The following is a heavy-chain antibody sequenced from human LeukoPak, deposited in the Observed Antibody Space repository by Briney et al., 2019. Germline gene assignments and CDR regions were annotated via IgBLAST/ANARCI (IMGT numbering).Heavy chain of an antibody. J-gene: IGHJ4*02. D-gene: IGHD3-9*01. CDR3: AKRNGIPNFGWLIGY. V-gene: IGHV3-33*06. CDR1: GFTFSSYG. CDR2: IWYDGSNK. Sequence: GGSLRLSCAASGFTFSSYGMHWVRQAPGKGLEWVAVIWYDGSNKYYADSVKGRFTISRDNSKNTLYLQMNSLRAEDTAVYYWAKRNGIPNFGWLIGYWGQGTLVTVSS.